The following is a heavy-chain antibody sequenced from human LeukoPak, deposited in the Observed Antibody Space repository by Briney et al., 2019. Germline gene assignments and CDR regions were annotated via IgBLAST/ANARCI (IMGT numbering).Heavy chain of an antibody. CDR3: ARDQYSGYDC. CDR1: GGSISSYY. Sequence: PSETLSLTCTFSGGSISSYYWSWIRQPPGKGLEWIGEIYHSGSTNYNPSLKSRVTISVDKSKNQFSLKLSSVTAADTAVYYCARDQYSGYDCWGQGTLVTVSS. J-gene: IGHJ4*02. V-gene: IGHV4-59*12. CDR2: IYHSGST. D-gene: IGHD5-12*01.